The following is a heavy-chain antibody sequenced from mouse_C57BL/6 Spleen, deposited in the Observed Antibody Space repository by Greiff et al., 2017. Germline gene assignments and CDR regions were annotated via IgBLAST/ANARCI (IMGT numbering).Heavy chain of an antibody. CDR2: MRSKSNNYAT. CDR3: VRHGYGSSGYAMDY. CDR1: GFSFNTYA. Sequence: EVKLVESGGGLVQPKGSLKLSCAASGFSFNTYAMNWVRQAPGKGLEWVARMRSKSNNYATYYADSVKDRFTISRDDSESMLYLQMNNLKAEYTALYYWVRHGYGSSGYAMDYWGQGTSVTVSS. V-gene: IGHV10-1*01. J-gene: IGHJ4*01. D-gene: IGHD1-1*01.